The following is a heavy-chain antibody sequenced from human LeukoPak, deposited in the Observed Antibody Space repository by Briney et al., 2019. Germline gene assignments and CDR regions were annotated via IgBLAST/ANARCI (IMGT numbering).Heavy chain of an antibody. J-gene: IGHJ4*02. V-gene: IGHV3-23*01. Sequence: GGSLRLSCAASGFPFSTYAMSWVRQAPGKGLEWVSVISGSGGDTYYTDSVKGRFTISGDNSKNTVYLQMNSLRAEDTALYYCAKGGVYGDYYFDYWGQGTLVTVSS. D-gene: IGHD4-17*01. CDR1: GFPFSTYA. CDR2: ISGSGGDT. CDR3: AKGGVYGDYYFDY.